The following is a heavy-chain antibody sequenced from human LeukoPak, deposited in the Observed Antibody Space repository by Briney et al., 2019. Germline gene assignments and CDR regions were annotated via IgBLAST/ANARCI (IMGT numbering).Heavy chain of an antibody. CDR1: GFTFSSYW. CDR2: IKPDGSDK. Sequence: GASLRLSCAASGFTFSSYWMSWVRQAPGKGLEWVANIKPDGSDKYYVDSVKGRFTISRDNAKNSLYLQMDSLTAEDTAVYYCATQPYYYDSSGYYITWGQGTLVTVSS. V-gene: IGHV3-7*01. J-gene: IGHJ5*02. CDR3: ATQPYYYDSSGYYIT. D-gene: IGHD3-22*01.